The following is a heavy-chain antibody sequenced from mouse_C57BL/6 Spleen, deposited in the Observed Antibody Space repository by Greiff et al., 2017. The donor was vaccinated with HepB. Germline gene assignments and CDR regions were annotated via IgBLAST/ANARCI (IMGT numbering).Heavy chain of an antibody. V-gene: IGHV1-18*01. D-gene: IGHD2-5*01. Sequence: EIQLQQSGPELVKPGASVKIPCKASGYTFTDYNMDWVKQSHGKSLEWIGDINPNNGGTIYNQKFKGKATLTVDKSSSTAYMELRSLTSEDTAVYYCARRYSNPRWYFDVWGTGTTVTVSS. CDR3: ARRYSNPRWYFDV. CDR2: INPNNGGT. J-gene: IGHJ1*03. CDR1: GYTFTDYN.